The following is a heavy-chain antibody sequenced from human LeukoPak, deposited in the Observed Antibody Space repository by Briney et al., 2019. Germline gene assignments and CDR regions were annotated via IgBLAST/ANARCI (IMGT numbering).Heavy chain of an antibody. CDR3: AKRITEAAGIYFDS. D-gene: IGHD6-19*01. V-gene: IGHV3-23*01. CDR2: IYGGGTNT. CDR1: GFSFSSFA. J-gene: IGHJ4*02. Sequence: PGGSLRLPCAGSGFSFSSFAMTWVRQAPGKGLEWVSTIYGGGTNTFYADSVKGRFTISRDDSKNIQFLEMDSLRPEDTAVYFCAKRITEAAGIYFDSWGQGTLVTVSS.